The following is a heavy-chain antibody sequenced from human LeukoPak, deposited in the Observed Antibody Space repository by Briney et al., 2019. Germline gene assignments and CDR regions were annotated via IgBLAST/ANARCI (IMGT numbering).Heavy chain of an antibody. Sequence: GGSLRLSCAASGFTFSNAWMSWVRQAPGKGLEWVGRIKSKTDGGTTDYAAPVKGRFTISRDDSKNTLYLQMNSLKTEDTAVYYCTTESWGVGATEPGSFDYWGQGTLVTVSS. CDR1: GFTFSNAW. V-gene: IGHV3-15*01. CDR3: TTESWGVGATEPGSFDY. J-gene: IGHJ4*02. CDR2: IKSKTDGGTT. D-gene: IGHD1-26*01.